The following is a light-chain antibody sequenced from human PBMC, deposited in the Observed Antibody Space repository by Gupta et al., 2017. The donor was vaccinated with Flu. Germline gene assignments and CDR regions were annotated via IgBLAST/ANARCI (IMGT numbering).Light chain of an antibody. CDR2: DTS. Sequence: GTLSLSPGERATLSCRASQSVGSSYLAWYQQKPGQAPRLLIYDTSRRATGIPDRFSGSGSGTDFTLTISRLEPEDFAVYFCQQYDGSVWTFGQGTKVEIK. CDR1: QSVGSSY. J-gene: IGKJ1*01. V-gene: IGKV3-20*01. CDR3: QQYDGSVWT.